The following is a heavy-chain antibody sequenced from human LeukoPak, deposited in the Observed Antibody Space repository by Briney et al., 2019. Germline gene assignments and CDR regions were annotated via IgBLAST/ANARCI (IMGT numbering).Heavy chain of an antibody. V-gene: IGHV4-59*01. J-gene: IGHJ6*03. D-gene: IGHD3-10*01. CDR2: IYYSGNA. CDR3: ARVFDSGSQAYFYYMDV. Sequence: PSETLSLTCTVSGGSISSYYWSWIRQPPGKGLECIGYIYYSGNANYNPSLKSRVTMSVDTSKSQFSLKLSSVTAADTAVYYCARVFDSGSQAYFYYMDVWGKGTTVTISS. CDR1: GGSISSYY.